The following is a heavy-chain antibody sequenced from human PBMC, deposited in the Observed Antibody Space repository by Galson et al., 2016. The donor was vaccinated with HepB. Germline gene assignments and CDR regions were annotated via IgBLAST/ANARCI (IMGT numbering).Heavy chain of an antibody. D-gene: IGHD2-2*02. CDR1: PASALDSDW. V-gene: IGHV4-4*02. CDR2: IYHGGTT. CDR3: ARGYTTLDY. Sequence: SETLSLTCTVSPASALDSDWWTWVRQPAGKGLEWLGQIYHGGTTNYNPSLGSRVAMSVDKSKKQLSLRLSSVTAADTAIYFCARGYTTLDYWGPGAPVTVSS. J-gene: IGHJ4*02.